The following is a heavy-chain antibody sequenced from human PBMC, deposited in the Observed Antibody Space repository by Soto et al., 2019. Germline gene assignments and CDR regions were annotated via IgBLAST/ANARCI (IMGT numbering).Heavy chain of an antibody. CDR1: GYTFSGYY. J-gene: IGHJ4*02. V-gene: IGHV3-11*01. D-gene: IGHD3-3*01. CDR2: IDTSSTKI. CDR3: ASHYELWTGYLSPVDV. Sequence: VGSLRLSCAASGYTFSGYYLSWIRQAPGKGLEWISYIDTSSTKIYYADSVRGRFTISRDNGKNSLFLEMNNLRVEDTAVYFCASHYELWTGYLSPVDVRGRGTLVTVPS.